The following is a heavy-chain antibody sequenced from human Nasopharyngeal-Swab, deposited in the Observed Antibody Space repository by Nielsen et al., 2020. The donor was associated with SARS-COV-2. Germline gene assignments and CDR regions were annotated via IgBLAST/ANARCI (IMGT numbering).Heavy chain of an antibody. CDR2: ISSSSSDI. D-gene: IGHD2-2*02. Sequence: GGSLRLSCTASGFTFSSYTMNWVRQAPGKGLEWVSSISSSSSDIYYADSVKGRFTISRDNAKNSLYLQMNSLRGEDTAVYYCARGGYCSSTSCDTYYYYGMDVWGQGTTVTVSS. J-gene: IGHJ6*02. V-gene: IGHV3-21*01. CDR3: ARGGYCSSTSCDTYYYYGMDV. CDR1: GFTFSSYT.